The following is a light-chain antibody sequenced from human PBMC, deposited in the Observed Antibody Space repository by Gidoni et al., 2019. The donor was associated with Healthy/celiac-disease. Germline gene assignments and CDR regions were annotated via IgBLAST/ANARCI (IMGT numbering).Light chain of an antibody. CDR2: KAS. Sequence: DIQMTQSPSTLSASVGDRVTITCRASQSISSWLAWYQQKPGKAPKLLIYKASSLESGVPSRFSGSGSGTEFTLTISSLQPDDFATYYCQQYNTMPSVLTFGPGTKVDIK. V-gene: IGKV1-5*03. CDR3: QQYNTMPSVLT. CDR1: QSISSW. J-gene: IGKJ3*01.